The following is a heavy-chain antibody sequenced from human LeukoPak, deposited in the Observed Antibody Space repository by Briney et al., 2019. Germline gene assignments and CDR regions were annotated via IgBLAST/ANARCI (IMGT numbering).Heavy chain of an antibody. CDR3: ARKGRDGYSSTLDY. CDR1: GFTFNTSS. V-gene: IGHV3-30*04. Sequence: GGSLRLSCAASGFTFNTSSLNWVRQAPGKGLEWVAVISYDGSNKYYADSVKGRFTISRDNSKNTLYLQMNSLRVEDTAVYYCARKGRDGYSSTLDYWGQGTLVTVSS. D-gene: IGHD5-24*01. CDR2: ISYDGSNK. J-gene: IGHJ4*02.